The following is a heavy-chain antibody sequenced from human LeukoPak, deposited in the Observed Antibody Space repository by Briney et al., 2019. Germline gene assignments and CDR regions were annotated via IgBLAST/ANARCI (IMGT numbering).Heavy chain of an antibody. J-gene: IGHJ6*02. CDR2: IYSGGST. D-gene: IGHD3-3*01. Sequence: GGSLRLSCAASGFTDSSNYMSWVRPPPGKGLEWVAGIYSGGSTYYADSVKGRFTISRDISKNTLYLQMNSLKAEYTAVYDCASGYYDCWRGYFAAARDYCMDVWGQGTTVTVSS. V-gene: IGHV3-66*01. CDR1: GFTDSSNY. CDR3: ASGYYDCWRGYFAAARDYCMDV.